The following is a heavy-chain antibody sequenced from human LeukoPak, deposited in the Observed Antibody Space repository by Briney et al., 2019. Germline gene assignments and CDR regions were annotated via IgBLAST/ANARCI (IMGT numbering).Heavy chain of an antibody. V-gene: IGHV4-59*01. Sequence: SETLSLTCTVSGGSIRSYYWSWIRQPPGKGLEWIGYIYFSGSTSYNPSLKSRVTISVDRSKNQFSLKLSSVAAADTAVYYYARSYDTNFDYWGQGTLVTVSS. CDR2: IYFSGST. D-gene: IGHD3-3*01. CDR3: ARSYDTNFDY. CDR1: GGSIRSYY. J-gene: IGHJ4*02.